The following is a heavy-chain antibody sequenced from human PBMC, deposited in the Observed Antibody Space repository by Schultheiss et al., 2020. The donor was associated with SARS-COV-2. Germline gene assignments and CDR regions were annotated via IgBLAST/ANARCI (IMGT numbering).Heavy chain of an antibody. CDR3: ARVSYSSGQIDY. Sequence: GESLKISCAASGFTFSSYAMHWVRQAPGKGLEWVSSISSSSSYIYYADSVKGRFTISRDNSKNTLYLQMNSLRAEDTAVYYCARVSYSSGQIDYWGQGTLVTVSS. V-gene: IGHV3-21*01. J-gene: IGHJ4*02. CDR1: GFTFSSYA. CDR2: ISSSSSYI. D-gene: IGHD6-19*01.